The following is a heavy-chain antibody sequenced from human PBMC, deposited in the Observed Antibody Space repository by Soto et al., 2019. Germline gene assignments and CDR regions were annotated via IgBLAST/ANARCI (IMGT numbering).Heavy chain of an antibody. J-gene: IGHJ6*02. CDR2: IYYSGCT. V-gene: IGHV4-59*01. Sequence: SETLSLTCNVAGGSISSYYLTWIRPSTGKGLEWIGYIYYSGCTNYNPSLKSRVTISVDTSKNQFSLKLSSVTAADTAVYYCARGIEGWYQGRYYYGMDVWGQGTTVTVSS. D-gene: IGHD6-19*01. CDR1: GGSISSYY. CDR3: ARGIEGWYQGRYYYGMDV.